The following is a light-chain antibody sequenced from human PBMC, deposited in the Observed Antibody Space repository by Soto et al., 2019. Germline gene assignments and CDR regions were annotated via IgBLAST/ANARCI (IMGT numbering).Light chain of an antibody. CDR1: QGIAPY. V-gene: IGKV1-27*01. CDR2: AAS. J-gene: IGKJ1*01. CDR3: QQYNSYSRT. Sequence: DVQMTQSPSSLSASVGDRVTITCRASQGIAPYLAWFQQKPGKVPKLLIYAASTLQSGVPSRFSGSGSGTDFTLTISSLQPEDVATYYCQQYNSYSRTFGQGTKV.